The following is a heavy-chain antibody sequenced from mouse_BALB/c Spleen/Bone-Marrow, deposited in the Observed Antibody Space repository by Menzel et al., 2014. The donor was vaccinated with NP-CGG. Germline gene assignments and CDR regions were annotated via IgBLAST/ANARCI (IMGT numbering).Heavy chain of an antibody. D-gene: IGHD2-4*01. CDR2: ISYSGST. CDR1: GYSITSDYA. CDR3: ARYDYDVGYFDY. Sequence: VQLKQSGPGLVKPSQSLSLTCTVTGYSITSDYAWNWIRQFPGNKLEWMGYISYSGSTSYNPSLKGRISITRDTSKNQFFLQLNSLTTEDTATYYCARYDYDVGYFDYWGQGTSLTVSS. J-gene: IGHJ2*02. V-gene: IGHV3-2*02.